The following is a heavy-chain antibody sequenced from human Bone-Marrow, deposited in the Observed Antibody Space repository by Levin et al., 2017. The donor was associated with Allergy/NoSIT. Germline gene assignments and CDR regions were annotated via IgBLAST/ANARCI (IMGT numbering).Heavy chain of an antibody. CDR1: GFTFSNFW. V-gene: IGHV3-74*01. J-gene: IGHJ3*02. Sequence: LSLTCAASGFTFSNFWMYWVRQAPGKGLVYVSRIDNDGSGTTYADSVKGRFTISRDNAKNMLYVQMNSLRAEDTAVYYCARGGPNHAFDIWGQGTMVTVSS. D-gene: IGHD3-10*01. CDR3: ARGGPNHAFDI. CDR2: IDNDGSGT.